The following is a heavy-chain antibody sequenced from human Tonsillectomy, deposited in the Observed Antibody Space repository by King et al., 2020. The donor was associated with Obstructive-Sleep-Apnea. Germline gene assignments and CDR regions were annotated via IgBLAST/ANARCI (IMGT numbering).Heavy chain of an antibody. J-gene: IGHJ6*02. Sequence: VQLVESGAEVKRPGASVKVSCKASGYTFTSYGISWVRQAPGQGLEWIGWISAYNGNTYYAQKVQGRVTMTTDTSTSTAYMELRSLRSDDTAVYYCARDPPPYSRDYYGMDVWGQGTTVTVSS. CDR2: ISAYNGNT. CDR1: GYTFTSYG. V-gene: IGHV1-18*01. D-gene: IGHD4-11*01. CDR3: ARDPPPYSRDYYGMDV.